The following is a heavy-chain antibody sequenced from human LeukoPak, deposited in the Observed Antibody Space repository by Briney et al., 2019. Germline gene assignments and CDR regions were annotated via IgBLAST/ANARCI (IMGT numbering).Heavy chain of an antibody. CDR1: GGSISSGDYC. Sequence: SETLSLTCTVSGGSISSGDYCWSWIRQPPGKGLEWIGYIYYSGSTYYNPSLKSRVTISVDTSKNQFSLKLSSVTAADTAVYYCARETGTYCSSTSCYTPIFDYWGQGTLVTVSS. D-gene: IGHD2-2*02. CDR2: IYYSGST. J-gene: IGHJ4*02. V-gene: IGHV4-30-4*08. CDR3: ARETGTYCSSTSCYTPIFDY.